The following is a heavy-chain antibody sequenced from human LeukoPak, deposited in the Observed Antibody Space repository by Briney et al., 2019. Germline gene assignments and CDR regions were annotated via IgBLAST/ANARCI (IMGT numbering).Heavy chain of an antibody. D-gene: IGHD1-1*01. Sequence: GGSLRLSCAASGFTCSSYAMSWVRQAPGKGLEWVSAISGSGGSTYYADSVKGRFTISRDNSKNTLYLQMNSLRAEDTAVYYCAKDGTDYYYYGLDVWGKGTTVTVSS. CDR3: AKDGTDYYYYGLDV. CDR1: GFTCSSYA. CDR2: ISGSGGST. J-gene: IGHJ6*04. V-gene: IGHV3-23*01.